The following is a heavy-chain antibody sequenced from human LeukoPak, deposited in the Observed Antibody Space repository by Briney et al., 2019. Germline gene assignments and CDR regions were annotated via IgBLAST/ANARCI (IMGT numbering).Heavy chain of an antibody. CDR3: ALSRSRSSSSLDY. CDR2: ISGSGGST. Sequence: GGSLRLSCAASGFTFSSYAMSWVRQAPGKGLEWVSAISGSGGSTYYADSVKGRFTISRDNSKNTLYLQMNSLRAEGTAVYYCALSRSRSSSSLDYWGQGTLVTVSS. J-gene: IGHJ4*02. V-gene: IGHV3-23*01. D-gene: IGHD2-2*01. CDR1: GFTFSSYA.